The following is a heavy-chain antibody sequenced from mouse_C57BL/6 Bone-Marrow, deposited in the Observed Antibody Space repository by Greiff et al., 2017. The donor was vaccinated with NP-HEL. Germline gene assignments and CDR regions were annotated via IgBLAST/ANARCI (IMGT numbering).Heavy chain of an antibody. CDR3: ARGLLLRY. CDR1: GFTFSGYY. CDR2: INYDGSST. J-gene: IGHJ2*01. V-gene: IGHV5-16*01. Sequence: EVKLVESEGGLVQPGSSMKLSCTASGFTFSGYYMAWVRQVPEKGLEWVANINYDGSSTYYLDSLKSRFIISRDNAKNILYLQMSSLKSEDTATYYCARGLLLRYWGQGTTLTVSS. D-gene: IGHD1-1*01.